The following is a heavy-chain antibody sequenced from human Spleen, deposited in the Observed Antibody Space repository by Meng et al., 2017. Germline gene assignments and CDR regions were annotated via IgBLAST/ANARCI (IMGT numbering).Heavy chain of an antibody. D-gene: IGHD1-14*01. CDR2: MWSDGTKK. J-gene: IGHJ6*02. CDR3: AKDGRLRGTSVYGMDV. V-gene: IGHV3-33*06. CDR1: GFTFTTYD. Sequence: LSLTCAASGFTFTTYDMHWVRQAPGKGLEWVAVMWSDGTKKYYADSVKGRFTISRDNSKNTLYLQMNGLSVEDTAVYYCAKDGRLRGTSVYGMDVWGHGITVTVSS.